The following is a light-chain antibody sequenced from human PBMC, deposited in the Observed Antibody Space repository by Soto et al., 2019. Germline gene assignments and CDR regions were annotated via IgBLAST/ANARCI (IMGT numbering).Light chain of an antibody. CDR3: QQYHNYPVT. Sequence: DLQMTQSPSSLSASVGDRVTITCRASQEISNHLAWFQQKPGKPPKFLIYDASSLQSGVPSKFSGSGSGTEVTLTISSLQPEDFATYYCQQYHNYPVTFGGGTKVEIK. CDR1: QEISNH. J-gene: IGKJ4*02. CDR2: DAS. V-gene: IGKV1-16*02.